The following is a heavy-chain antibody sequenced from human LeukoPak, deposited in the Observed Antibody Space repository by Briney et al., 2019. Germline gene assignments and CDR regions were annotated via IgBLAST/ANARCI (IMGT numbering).Heavy chain of an antibody. CDR1: RFTFSNYW. CDR3: AKWGPHCVGDYCPALDS. Sequence: GGSLRLSCVASRFTFSNYWTSWVRQAPGKGLEWVANINQDGSKKPYADSMKGRFTISRDNAKESLYLQLNSLRVDDTAVYYCAKWGPHCVGDYCPALDSWGQGTLVTVSS. J-gene: IGHJ4*02. V-gene: IGHV3-7*01. D-gene: IGHD2-21*02. CDR2: INQDGSKK.